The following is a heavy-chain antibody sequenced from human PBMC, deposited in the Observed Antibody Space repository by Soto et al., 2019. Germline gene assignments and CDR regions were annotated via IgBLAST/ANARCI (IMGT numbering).Heavy chain of an antibody. Sequence: QVQLQESGPGLVKPSWTLSLTCGVSGVSISSSNWWTWVRQTPGKGLEWIGEIYHSGITNYNPSLKSRVTLSVDKSKNQLSLKLNAVTAADTAMYYCARDPRPREPRGLDAWGQGTLVTVSS. CDR1: GVSISSSNW. CDR3: ARDPRPREPRGLDA. V-gene: IGHV4-4*02. D-gene: IGHD1-26*01. CDR2: IYHSGIT. J-gene: IGHJ5*02.